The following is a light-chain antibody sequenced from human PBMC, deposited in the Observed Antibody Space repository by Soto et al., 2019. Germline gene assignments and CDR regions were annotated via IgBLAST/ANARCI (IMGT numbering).Light chain of an antibody. CDR2: EVS. J-gene: IGLJ3*02. CDR3: SSYTSSSTWV. V-gene: IGLV2-14*01. CDR1: TSDVGGYNY. Sequence: QSVLTQPASVSGSPGQSTIISCTGTTSDVGGYNYVSWYQQHPGKAPKLMIYEVSNRPSGVSNRFSGSKSGNTASLTISGLQAEDEADYYCSSYTSSSTWVFGGGTKVTVL.